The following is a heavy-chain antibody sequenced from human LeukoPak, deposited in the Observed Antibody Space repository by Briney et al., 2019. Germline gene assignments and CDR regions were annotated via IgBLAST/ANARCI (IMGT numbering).Heavy chain of an antibody. CDR3: ARGGSYLSAFDI. J-gene: IGHJ3*02. D-gene: IGHD1-26*01. V-gene: IGHV4-39*07. CDR2: IYSSGST. CDR1: GASISSGSNY. Sequence: SETLSLTCSVSGASISSGSNYWGWLRQPPGTPLEWIGSIYSSGSTYYNPSLKSRVIIIIDTPKNHFSLTLSSVTAADTAVYYCARGGSYLSAFDIWGQGTMVTVSS.